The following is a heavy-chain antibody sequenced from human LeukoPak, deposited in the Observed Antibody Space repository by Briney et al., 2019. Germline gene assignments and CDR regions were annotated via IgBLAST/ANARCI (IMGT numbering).Heavy chain of an antibody. CDR3: AKAQTLEYDY. J-gene: IGHJ4*02. D-gene: IGHD3-3*01. Sequence: GFTXXXYAMSWVRQAPGKGLEWVSAISGSGGSTYYADSVKGRFTISRDNSKNTLYLQMNSLRAEDTAVYYCAKAQTLEYDYWGQGTLVTVSS. V-gene: IGHV3-23*01. CDR1: GFTXXXYA. CDR2: ISGSGGST.